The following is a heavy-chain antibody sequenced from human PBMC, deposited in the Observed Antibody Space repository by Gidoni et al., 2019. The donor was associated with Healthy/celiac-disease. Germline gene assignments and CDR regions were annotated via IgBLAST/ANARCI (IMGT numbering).Heavy chain of an antibody. V-gene: IGHV4-39*07. J-gene: IGHJ5*02. D-gene: IGHD6-13*01. CDR2: IYYSGST. CDR3: ASAYSSRLPPGA. Sequence: QLQLQESAPGLVKPSETLSLTCTVPGGSISSSSYYWGWIRQPPGKGLEWIGSIYYSGSTYYNPSLKSRVTISVDTSKNQFSLKLSSVTAADTAVYYCASAYSSRLPPGAWGQGTLVTVSS. CDR1: GGSISSSSYY.